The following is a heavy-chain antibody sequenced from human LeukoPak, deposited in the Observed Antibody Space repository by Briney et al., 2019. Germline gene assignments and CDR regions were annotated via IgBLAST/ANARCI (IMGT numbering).Heavy chain of an antibody. J-gene: IGHJ4*02. CDR1: GYTFTSYG. Sequence: ASVKVSCKPSGYTFTSYGISWVRQAPGQGLEWMGWISGFNGNTNYAQKFQGRVTMTTDTSTSTAYMELSSLTSDDTAVYYCARYLSRDGYDPRYWGQGTLVTVSS. V-gene: IGHV1-18*01. CDR3: ARYLSRDGYDPRY. D-gene: IGHD5-24*01. CDR2: ISGFNGNT.